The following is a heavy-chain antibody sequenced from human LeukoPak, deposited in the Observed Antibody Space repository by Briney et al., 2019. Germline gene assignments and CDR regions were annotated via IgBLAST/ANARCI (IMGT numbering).Heavy chain of an antibody. J-gene: IGHJ6*04. Sequence: SETLSLTCTVSGGSVSSGSYYWSWIRQSPGKGLEWIGYIYYSGSTNYNPSLKSRVTISVDTSKNQFSLKLSSVTAADTAVYYCASGPDCSGGSCYYYGMDVWGKGTTVTVSS. D-gene: IGHD2-15*01. CDR2: IYYSGST. CDR3: ASGPDCSGGSCYYYGMDV. CDR1: GGSVSSGSYY. V-gene: IGHV4-61*01.